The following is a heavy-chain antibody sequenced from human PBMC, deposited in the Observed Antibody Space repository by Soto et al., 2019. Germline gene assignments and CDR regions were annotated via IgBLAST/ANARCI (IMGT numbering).Heavy chain of an antibody. CDR2: IKRDGTVT. J-gene: IGHJ3*01. V-gene: IGHV3-7*05. CDR1: GFTFSEFC. CDR3: AMYFSPPGGFCYDAFDV. D-gene: IGHD5-18*01. Sequence: EVQLVESGGGLVQPGESLRLSCAASGFTFSEFCMTWLRQAPGKGLEWVANIKRDGTVTHYGDSVEGRCTISRYNTQNALFLQLNSLRPEDTAMYYCAMYFSPPGGFCYDAFDVWGQGTFVTVSS.